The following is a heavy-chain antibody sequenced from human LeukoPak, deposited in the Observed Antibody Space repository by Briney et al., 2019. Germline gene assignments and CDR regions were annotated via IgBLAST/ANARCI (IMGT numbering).Heavy chain of an antibody. Sequence: GRSLRLSCAASGFTFNTFGMNWVRQAPGKGLEWVAVIWYDESNKYYADSVKGRFTISRDNSKSTLYLQVNSLRVEDTAVYYCARISCTGNSCRPYSYYDMDVWGQGTTVTVSS. D-gene: IGHD2-15*01. CDR2: IWYDESNK. CDR1: GFTFNTFG. V-gene: IGHV3-33*01. CDR3: ARISCTGNSCRPYSYYDMDV. J-gene: IGHJ6*02.